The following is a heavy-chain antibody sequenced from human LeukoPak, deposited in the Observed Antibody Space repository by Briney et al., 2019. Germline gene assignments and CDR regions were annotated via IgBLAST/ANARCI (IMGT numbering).Heavy chain of an antibody. V-gene: IGHV1-8*01. J-gene: IGHJ6*03. CDR3: ARCMTTVTTWYYYYYMDV. CDR1: GYTFTSYD. Sequence: ASVKVSCKASGYTFTSYDINWVRQATGQGLEWMGWMNPNSGNTGYAQKFQGRVTMTRNTSISTAYMELSSLRSEDTAVYYCARCMTTVTTWYYYYYMDVWGKGTTVTVSS. CDR2: MNPNSGNT. D-gene: IGHD4-17*01.